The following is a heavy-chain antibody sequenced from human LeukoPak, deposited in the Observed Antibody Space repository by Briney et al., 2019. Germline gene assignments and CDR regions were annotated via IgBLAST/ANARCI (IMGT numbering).Heavy chain of an antibody. CDR1: GGSISSGGYY. V-gene: IGHV4-31*03. CDR3: ASTKINYDSSGYRYWYFDL. CDR2: IYYSGST. D-gene: IGHD3-22*01. J-gene: IGHJ2*01. Sequence: SETLSLTCTVSGGSISSGGYYWSWIRQHPGKGLEWIGYIYYSGSTYYNPSLKSRVTISVDTSKNQFSLKLSSVTAADTAVYYSASTKINYDSSGYRYWYFDLWGRGTLVTVSS.